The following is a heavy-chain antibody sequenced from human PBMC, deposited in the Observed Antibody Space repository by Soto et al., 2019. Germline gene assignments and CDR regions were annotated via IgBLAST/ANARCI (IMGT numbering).Heavy chain of an antibody. CDR2: TRNKANSYTT. J-gene: IGHJ4*02. CDR1: GFTFSDHY. D-gene: IGHD3-16*02. CDR3: ARNSLGELSSDY. V-gene: IGHV3-72*01. Sequence: GGSLRLSCAASGFTFSDHYMDWVRQAPGKGLEWVGRTRNKANSYTTEYAASVKGRFTISRDDSKNSLYLQMNSLKTEDTAVYYCARNSLGELSSDYWGQGTLVTVSS.